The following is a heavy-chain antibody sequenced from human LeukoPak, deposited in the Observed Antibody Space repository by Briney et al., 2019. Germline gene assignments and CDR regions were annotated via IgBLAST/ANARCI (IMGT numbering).Heavy chain of an antibody. CDR2: INPNSGVT. CDR1: GYTFTGYF. V-gene: IGHV1-2*02. CDR3: AREALTATTGFDY. Sequence: ATVKVSCKASGYTFTGYFMHWVRQAPGQGLEWMGWINPNSGVTNYAQNFQGRVTMTRDTSISTAYMELSRLRSDDTAVYYCAREALTATTGFDYWGQGTLVTVSS. D-gene: IGHD1-7*01. J-gene: IGHJ4*02.